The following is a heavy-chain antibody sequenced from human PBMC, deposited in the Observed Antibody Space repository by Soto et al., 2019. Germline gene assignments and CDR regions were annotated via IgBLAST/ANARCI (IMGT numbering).Heavy chain of an antibody. CDR1: GFSLTTSGVG. CDR2: LYWADAK. Sequence: QITLNESGPTQVKPRQTLTLTCTFSGFSLTTSGVGVGWIRQSPGKAPEWLALLYWADAKRYSPSLKRRLTITKDTPKNQVVLTMAVLDPAETATYYCAHRVLRTVFGLVTTTAIYFDFWGQGTPVAVSS. D-gene: IGHD3-3*01. CDR3: AHRVLRTVFGLVTTTAIYFDF. V-gene: IGHV2-5*02. J-gene: IGHJ4*02.